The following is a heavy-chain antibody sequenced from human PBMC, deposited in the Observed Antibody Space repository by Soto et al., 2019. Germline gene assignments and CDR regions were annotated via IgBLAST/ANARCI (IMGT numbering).Heavy chain of an antibody. D-gene: IGHD6-13*01. V-gene: IGHV3-23*01. CDR1: GFIFGSYA. Sequence: EVQLLESGGDLVQPGGSLRLSCAASGFIFGSYAMSWVRQAPGKGLEWVSAISGSGGGTNYADSVKGRFTISRDNSKNTLYLQMESLRAEDTAVYYCAKGGLAAASTATYFEYWGQGTLVTVSS. CDR2: ISGSGGGT. CDR3: AKGGLAAASTATYFEY. J-gene: IGHJ4*02.